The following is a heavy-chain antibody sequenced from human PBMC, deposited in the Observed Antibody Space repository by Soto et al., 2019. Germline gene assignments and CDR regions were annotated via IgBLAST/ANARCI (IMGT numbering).Heavy chain of an antibody. Sequence: SETLSLTCTVSGGSISSSSYYWGWIRQPPGKGLEWIGSIYYSGSTYYNPSLKSRVTISVDTSKNQFSLKLSSVTAADTAVYYCARHAPVGDYGPFTFDYWGQGTLVTVSS. J-gene: IGHJ4*02. V-gene: IGHV4-39*01. CDR2: IYYSGST. D-gene: IGHD4-17*01. CDR3: ARHAPVGDYGPFTFDY. CDR1: GGSISSSSYY.